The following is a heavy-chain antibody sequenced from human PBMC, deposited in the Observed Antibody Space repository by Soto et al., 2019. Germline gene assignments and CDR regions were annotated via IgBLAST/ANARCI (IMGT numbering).Heavy chain of an antibody. D-gene: IGHD2-8*02. CDR2: IIPVFGTP. J-gene: IGHJ5*02. Sequence: SVKVSCAASGYSFSSHTITWVRQAPGQVLGWSLGIIPVFGTPAYAQKFQGRLTIYADKSTNTACLELRSLRSEDTAVYYCARGGALSTSWYWGDGLAPWGQGSQVTVSS. CDR3: ARGGALSTSWYWGDGLAP. V-gene: IGHV1-69*06. CDR1: GYSFSSHT.